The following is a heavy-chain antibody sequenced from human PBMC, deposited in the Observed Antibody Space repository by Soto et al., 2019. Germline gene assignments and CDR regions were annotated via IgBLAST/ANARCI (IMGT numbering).Heavy chain of an antibody. V-gene: IGHV6-1*02. CDR1: GDSVSRDSAA. Sequence: QVQLQQSGPGLVKPSQSLSLTCAISGDSVSRDSAAWNWIRQTPSRGLEWLGRIYYRSKWLNTYEVSVNSRITISPHTSKNKFYLQLSSVTPEDTAVYYCARGSWDDVSGHYYIDVWDEGTTVTVSS. J-gene: IGHJ6*03. D-gene: IGHD5-12*01. CDR3: ARGSWDDVSGHYYIDV. CDR2: IYYRSKWLN.